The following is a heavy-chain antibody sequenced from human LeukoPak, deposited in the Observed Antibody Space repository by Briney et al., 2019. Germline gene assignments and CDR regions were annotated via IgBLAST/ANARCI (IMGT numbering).Heavy chain of an antibody. CDR3: ARARHYYDSSGYYLGTFDI. CDR2: IYYSGST. Sequence: SETLSLTCTVSGGSISSYYWSWIRQPPGKGLEWIGCIYYSGSTNYNPSLKSRVTISVDTSKNQFSLKLSSVTAADTAVYYCARARHYYDSSGYYLGTFDIWGQGTMVTVSS. J-gene: IGHJ3*02. CDR1: GGSISSYY. V-gene: IGHV4-59*01. D-gene: IGHD3-22*01.